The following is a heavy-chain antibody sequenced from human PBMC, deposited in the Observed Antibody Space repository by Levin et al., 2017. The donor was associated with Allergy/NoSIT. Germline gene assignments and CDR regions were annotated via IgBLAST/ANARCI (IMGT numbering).Heavy chain of an antibody. J-gene: IGHJ4*02. CDR2: ISTSGGDA. D-gene: IGHD2/OR15-2a*01. CDR1: GFAFSNYI. V-gene: IGHV3-23*01. CDR3: ARENRINSLLTIDY. Sequence: GGSLRLSCAASGFAFSNYIMSWLRQAPGKRLEWVSAISTSGGDAYYAHSMSGRFTISRDNSRNTLYLQMNSLEDEDTAVYYCARENRINSLLTIDYWGQGTLVTVSS.